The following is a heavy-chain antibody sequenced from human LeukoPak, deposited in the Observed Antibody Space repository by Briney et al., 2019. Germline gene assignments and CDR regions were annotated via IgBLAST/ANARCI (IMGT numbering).Heavy chain of an antibody. J-gene: IGHJ4*02. CDR3: VRDRELNY. CDR2: IYNSGST. D-gene: IGHD3-10*01. CDR1: GGSISIYY. V-gene: IGHV4-59*01. Sequence: SETLSLTCTVSGGSISIYYWSWIRQPPGKGLEWIGYIYNSGSTNYNPYLKSRVTISVDTSKNQFSLNLGSVTAADTAVYYRVRDRELNYWGQGTLVTVSS.